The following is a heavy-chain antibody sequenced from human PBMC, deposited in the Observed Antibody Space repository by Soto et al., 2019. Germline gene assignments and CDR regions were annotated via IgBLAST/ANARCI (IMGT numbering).Heavy chain of an antibody. CDR3: ARDLGYYDSSGYFRSYDAFDI. D-gene: IGHD3-22*01. V-gene: IGHV3-48*02. CDR1: GFTFSSYS. J-gene: IGHJ3*02. CDR2: ISSSSSTI. Sequence: GSLRLPCSASGFTFSSYSMNWVRQAPGKGLEWVSYISSSSSTIYYADSVKGRFTISRDNAKNSLYLQMNSLRDEDTAVYYCARDLGYYDSSGYFRSYDAFDIWGQGTMVTV.